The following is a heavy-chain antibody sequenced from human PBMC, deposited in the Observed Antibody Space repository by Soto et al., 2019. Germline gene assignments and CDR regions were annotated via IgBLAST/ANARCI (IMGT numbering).Heavy chain of an antibody. V-gene: IGHV1-18*04. CDR2: ISVYNGNT. CDR3: SRSRIAAAGMLGWFDP. D-gene: IGHD6-13*01. J-gene: IGHJ5*02. CDR1: GYTFTSYG. Sequence: QVQLVQSGAEVKKPGASVKVSCKASGYTFTSYGISWVRQAPGQGLEWMGWISVYNGNTNYAQKLQGRVTMTTDTATSTAYMELRSLSSDDTALYYCSRSRIAAAGMLGWFDPWGQGTLVTVSS.